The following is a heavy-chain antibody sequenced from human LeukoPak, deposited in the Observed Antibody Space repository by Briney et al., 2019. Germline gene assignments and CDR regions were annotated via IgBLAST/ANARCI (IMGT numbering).Heavy chain of an antibody. V-gene: IGHV4-34*01. CDR2: INHSGST. Sequence: PSETLSLTCAVYGGSFSGYYWSWIRQPPGKGLEWIGEINHSGSTNYNPSLKSRVTISVDTSKNQFSLKLSSVTAAGTAVYYCARVSVTTFPDYWGQGTLVTVSS. J-gene: IGHJ4*02. CDR3: ARVSVTTFPDY. D-gene: IGHD4-11*01. CDR1: GGSFSGYY.